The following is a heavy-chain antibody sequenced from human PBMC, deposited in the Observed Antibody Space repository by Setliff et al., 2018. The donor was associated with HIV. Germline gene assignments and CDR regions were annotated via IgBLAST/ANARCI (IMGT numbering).Heavy chain of an antibody. J-gene: IGHJ5*02. CDR1: GGSITGSPYF. Sequence: SETLSLTCTVSGGSITGSPYFWGWIRRPPLKGLEWIASIHYTGRTYYNPSLKSRVSTSVDPSKNHLSLKLTSVTAADTAVYYCTRVIPAGVPANWFDPWGHGTLVTVSS. CDR2: IHYTGRT. V-gene: IGHV4-39*02. D-gene: IGHD2-2*01. CDR3: TRVIPAGVPANWFDP.